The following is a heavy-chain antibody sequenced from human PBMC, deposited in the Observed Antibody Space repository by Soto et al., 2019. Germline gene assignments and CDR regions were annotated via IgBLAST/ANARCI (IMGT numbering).Heavy chain of an antibody. J-gene: IGHJ4*02. CDR3: ARDKSIVVVIMDY. CDR2: TNAGNGNT. D-gene: IGHD3-22*01. V-gene: IGHV1-3*01. CDR1: GYTFTSYA. Sequence: ASVKVSCKASGYTFTSYAMHWVRQAPGQRLKWMGWTNAGNGNTKYSQKFQGRVTITRDTSASTAYMELSSLRSEDTAVYYCARDKSIVVVIMDYWGQGTLVTVSS.